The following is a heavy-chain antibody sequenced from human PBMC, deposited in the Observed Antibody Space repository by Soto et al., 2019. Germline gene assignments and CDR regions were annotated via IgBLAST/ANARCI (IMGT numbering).Heavy chain of an antibody. D-gene: IGHD3-3*01. CDR2: IYYSGST. CDR3: ARVVIFGVVGMDV. J-gene: IGHJ6*02. CDR1: GGSISSYY. V-gene: IGHV4-59*01. Sequence: PSETLSLTCTVSGGSISSYYWSWIRQPPGKGLEWIGYIYYSGSTNYNPSLKSRVTISVDTSKNQFSLKLSSVTAADTAVYYCARVVIFGVVGMDVWGQGTTVTVSS.